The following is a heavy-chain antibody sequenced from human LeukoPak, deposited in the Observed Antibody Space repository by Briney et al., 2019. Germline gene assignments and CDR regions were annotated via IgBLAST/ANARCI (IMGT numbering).Heavy chain of an antibody. J-gene: IGHJ3*02. Sequence: RGESLKISFQGSGYSFTTYGIAWVRQLPGKGLEWMGIIYPGDFDIRYSPSFQGQVTISADKSISTAYLQWSGLKASDTAMFYCARLQPPLLGYYFDNRGYLGAFDIWGQGTMVTVSS. CDR2: IYPGDFDI. CDR3: ARLQPPLLGYYFDNRGYLGAFDI. CDR1: GYSFTTYG. V-gene: IGHV5-51*01. D-gene: IGHD3-22*01.